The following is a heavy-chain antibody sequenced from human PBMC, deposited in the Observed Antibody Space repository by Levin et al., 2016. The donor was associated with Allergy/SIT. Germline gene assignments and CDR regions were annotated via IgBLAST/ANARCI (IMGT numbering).Heavy chain of an antibody. CDR2: ISAYNGNT. CDR1: GYTFTSYG. Sequence: ASVKVSCKASGYTFTSYGISWVRQAPGQGLEWMGWISAYNGNTNYAQKLQGRVTMTTDTSTSTAYMELRSLRSDDTAVYYCARGSYDFWSTNDYYYGMDVWGQGTTVTVSS. J-gene: IGHJ6*02. D-gene: IGHD3-3*01. CDR3: ARGSYDFWSTNDYYYGMDV. V-gene: IGHV1-18*01.